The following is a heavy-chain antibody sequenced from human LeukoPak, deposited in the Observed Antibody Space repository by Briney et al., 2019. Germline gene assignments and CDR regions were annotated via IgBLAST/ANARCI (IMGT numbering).Heavy chain of an antibody. Sequence: SETLSLTCTVSGGSVSSGSYYWSWIRQPPGKGLEWIGYIYYSGSTNYNPSLKSRVTISVDTSKNQFSLKLSSVTAADTAVYYCARGGSTGTNLNWVDPWGQGTLVTVSS. D-gene: IGHD1-1*01. V-gene: IGHV4-61*01. J-gene: IGHJ5*02. CDR1: GGSVSSGSYY. CDR2: IYYSGST. CDR3: ARGGSTGTNLNWVDP.